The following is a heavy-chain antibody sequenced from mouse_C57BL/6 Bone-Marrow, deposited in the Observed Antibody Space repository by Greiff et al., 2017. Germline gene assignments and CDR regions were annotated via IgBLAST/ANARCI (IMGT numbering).Heavy chain of an antibody. J-gene: IGHJ2*01. D-gene: IGHD2-5*01. V-gene: IGHV5-17*01. CDR1: GFTFSDYG. CDR2: ISSGSSTI. CDR3: ARPLYYSSFLDY. Sequence: EVKVVESGGGLVKPGGSLKLSCAASGFTFSDYGMHWVRQAPEKGLEWVAYISSGSSTIYYADTVKGRFTISRDNAKNTLYLQMTSLRSEDTAMYYFARPLYYSSFLDYWGQATTLTVSS.